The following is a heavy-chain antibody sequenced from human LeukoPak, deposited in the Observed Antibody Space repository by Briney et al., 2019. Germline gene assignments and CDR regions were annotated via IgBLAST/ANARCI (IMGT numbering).Heavy chain of an antibody. V-gene: IGHV7-4-1*01. Sequence: ASVKVSCKDSGYTFTNYAMNWVRQAPGQGLEWMGWINTNTGNPTYAQGFTGRFVFSLDASVSTAYLQIRRLKAEDTAVCYCARVPFVVMGDTGNWFDPWGQGTLVTVSS. CDR2: INTNTGNP. J-gene: IGHJ5*02. CDR1: GYTFTNYA. D-gene: IGHD2-8*01. CDR3: ARVPFVVMGDTGNWFDP.